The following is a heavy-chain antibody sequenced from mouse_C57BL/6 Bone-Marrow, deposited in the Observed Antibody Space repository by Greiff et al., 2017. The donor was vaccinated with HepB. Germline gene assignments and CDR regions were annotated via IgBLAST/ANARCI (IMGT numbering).Heavy chain of an antibody. Sequence: VQLQQSGPVLVKPGASVKMSCKASGYTFTDYYMNWVKQSHGKSLEWIGVINPYNGGTSYNQKFKGKATLTVDKYSSTAYMELNSLTSEDSAVYYCARYPITTVVAKGAQDWGQGTTLTVSS. V-gene: IGHV1-19*01. CDR2: INPYNGGT. D-gene: IGHD1-1*01. CDR3: ARYPITTVVAKGAQD. CDR1: GYTFTDYY. J-gene: IGHJ2*01.